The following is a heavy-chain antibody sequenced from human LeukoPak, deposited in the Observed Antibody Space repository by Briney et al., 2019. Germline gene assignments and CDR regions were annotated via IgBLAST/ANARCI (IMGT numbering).Heavy chain of an antibody. CDR3: ASKGDPIDAFDI. CDR1: GGSISSGGYY. V-gene: IGHV4-30-2*01. J-gene: IGHJ3*02. Sequence: SETLSLTCTVSGGSISSGGYYWSWIRQPPGKGLEWIEYIYHSGSTYYNPSLKSRVTISVDRSKNQFSLKLSSVTAADTAVYYCASKGDPIDAFDIWGQGTMVTVSS. D-gene: IGHD3-16*01. CDR2: IYHSGST.